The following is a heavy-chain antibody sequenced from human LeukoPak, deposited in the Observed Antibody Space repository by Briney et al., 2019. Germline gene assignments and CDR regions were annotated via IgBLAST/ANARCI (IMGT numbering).Heavy chain of an antibody. CDR1: GFTVSSNF. V-gene: IGHV3-66*01. Sequence: GGSLRLSCAASGFTVSSNFMSWVRQAPGKGLEWVSVIYSGGMTYYADSVKGRFTISRDNSKNTLYLQMNSLRAEDTAVYYCAKDKPIGYRPGSHFRDWGQGTLVTVSS. CDR2: IYSGGMT. CDR3: AKDKPIGYRPGSHFRD. J-gene: IGHJ4*02. D-gene: IGHD3-16*02.